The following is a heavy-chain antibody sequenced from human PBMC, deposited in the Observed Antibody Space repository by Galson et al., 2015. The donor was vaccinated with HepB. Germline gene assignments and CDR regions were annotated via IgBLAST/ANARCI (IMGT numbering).Heavy chain of an antibody. CDR2: TISDGSSA. D-gene: IGHD2-2*01. Sequence: SLRLSCAASGFTFSDYWMHWVRQAPGKGLVWVSRTISDGSSASYADSVKGRFTSSRDNAKNTLYLQMNSLRAEDTAVYYCARIGYCSSTINGYYFDYWGQGTLVTVS. CDR1: GFTFSDYW. V-gene: IGHV3-74*01. CDR3: ARIGYCSSTINGYYFDY. J-gene: IGHJ4*02.